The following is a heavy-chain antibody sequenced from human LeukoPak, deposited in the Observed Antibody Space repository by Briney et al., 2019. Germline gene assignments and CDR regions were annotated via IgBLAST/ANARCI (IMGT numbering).Heavy chain of an antibody. J-gene: IGHJ4*02. V-gene: IGHV3-23*01. CDR1: GFTFSSYA. CDR2: ISSSGDGT. Sequence: GGSLRLSCAASGFTFSSYAITWVRQAPGKGLEWVSGISSSGDGTYYADSVKGRFTISRDNSKNTLYLQMNSLRAEDTAVYYCAKSGGSYYFDYWGQGTLVTVSS. CDR3: AKSGGSYYFDY. D-gene: IGHD2-15*01.